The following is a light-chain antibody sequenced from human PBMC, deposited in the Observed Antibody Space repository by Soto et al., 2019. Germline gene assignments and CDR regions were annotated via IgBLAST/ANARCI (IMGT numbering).Light chain of an antibody. CDR1: SGNIASNY. CDR3: QSYDSSSRV. Sequence: NFMLTQPHSVSESPGQTVSISCTRSSGNIASNYVQWYQQRPGSAPTTVIYENKHRPSGVPDRFSCSIDSSSNSASLTISGLKTEDEADYYCQSYDSSSRVFGGGTKLTVL. J-gene: IGLJ3*02. CDR2: ENK. V-gene: IGLV6-57*04.